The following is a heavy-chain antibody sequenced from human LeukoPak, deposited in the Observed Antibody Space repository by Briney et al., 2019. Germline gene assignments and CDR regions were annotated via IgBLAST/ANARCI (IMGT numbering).Heavy chain of an antibody. CDR3: ARGEGFFDY. J-gene: IGHJ4*02. Sequence: GGSLRLSCATSGFTFSSYTMNWVRQAPGKGLEWVSSISYGSGYIYYADSVKGRFTISRDNAKNSLYLQMNSLRAEDTAVYYCARGEGFFDYWGQGTLVTVSS. CDR1: GFTFSSYT. CDR2: ISYGSGYI. D-gene: IGHD1-26*01. V-gene: IGHV3-21*01.